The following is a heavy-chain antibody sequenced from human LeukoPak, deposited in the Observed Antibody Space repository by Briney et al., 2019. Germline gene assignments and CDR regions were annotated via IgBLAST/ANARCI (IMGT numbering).Heavy chain of an antibody. J-gene: IGHJ4*02. D-gene: IGHD4-17*01. Sequence: ASVKVSCKVSGYTLTELSLHWVRQAPGKGLEWMGRFDPEDGETIYARKFQGRVTMTEDTSTDTAYMELSSLRSEDTAVYYCARDRHDYGDYYFDYWGQGTLVTVSS. V-gene: IGHV1-24*01. CDR3: ARDRHDYGDYYFDY. CDR1: GYTLTELS. CDR2: FDPEDGET.